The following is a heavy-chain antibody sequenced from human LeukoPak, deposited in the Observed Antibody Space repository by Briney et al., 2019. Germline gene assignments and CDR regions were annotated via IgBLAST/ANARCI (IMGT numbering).Heavy chain of an antibody. CDR1: GGTFSSYA. V-gene: IGHV1-69*01. J-gene: IGHJ4*02. CDR3: ASGVVVAATQRFDY. D-gene: IGHD2-15*01. Sequence: SVKVSCKASGGTFSSYAISWVRQAPGQGLEWMGGIIPIFGTANYAQKIQGRVTITADESTSTAYMELSSLRSEDTAVYSCASGVVVAATQRFDYWGQGTLVTVSS. CDR2: IIPIFGTA.